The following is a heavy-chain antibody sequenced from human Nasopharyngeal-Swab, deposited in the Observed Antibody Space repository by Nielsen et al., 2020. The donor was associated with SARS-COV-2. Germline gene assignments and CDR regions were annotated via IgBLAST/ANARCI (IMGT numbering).Heavy chain of an antibody. D-gene: IGHD2-2*01. V-gene: IGHV3-13*01. CDR3: ARDSPAASYYYYGMDV. CDR2: IGTAGDT. J-gene: IGHJ6*02. CDR1: GFTFSSYD. Sequence: GESLKISCAASGFTFSSYDMHWVRQATGKGLEWVSAIGTAGDTYYPGSVKGRFTISRENAKNSLYLQMNSLRAEDTAVYYCARDSPAASYYYYGMDVWGQGTTVTVSS.